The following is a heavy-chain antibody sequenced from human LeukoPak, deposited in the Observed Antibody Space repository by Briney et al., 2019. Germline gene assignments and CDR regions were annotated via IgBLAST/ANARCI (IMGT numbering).Heavy chain of an antibody. D-gene: IGHD2-2*01. CDR1: GVTFSSYG. CDR2: IRYDGSNK. J-gene: IGHJ3*02. CDR3: ARDRTCSSTSCYRSAFDI. V-gene: IGHV3-30*02. Sequence: GGSLRLSCAASGVTFSSYGMHWVRQAPGKGLEWGAFIRYDGSNKYYAHSVKGRFTISRDNSKNTLYLQMNSLRAEDTAVYYCARDRTCSSTSCYRSAFDIWGQGTMVTVSS.